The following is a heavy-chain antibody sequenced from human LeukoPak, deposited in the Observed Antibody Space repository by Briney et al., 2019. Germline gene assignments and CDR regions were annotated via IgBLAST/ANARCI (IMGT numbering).Heavy chain of an antibody. CDR2: IYHSGTT. J-gene: IGHJ1*01. D-gene: IGHD6-6*01. Sequence: RSETLSLTRTVSGGSISTYYWNWVRQPPGKGRGWIGYIYHSGTTNYNSSLQSRVTISVDTSKNQFSLNLNSVTAADTAVYYCTRGGAARLHFQNWGQSTLVTVSS. CDR3: TRGGAARLHFQN. V-gene: IGHV4-59*01. CDR1: GGSISTYY.